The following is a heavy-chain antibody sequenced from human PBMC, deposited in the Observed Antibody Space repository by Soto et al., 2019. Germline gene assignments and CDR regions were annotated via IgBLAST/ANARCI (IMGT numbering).Heavy chain of an antibody. Sequence: GGSLRLSCGASGFMFNDYGMHWVRQAPGKGLDWVAVISYDGDNKYYAQSVKGRFTISRDNSKNTLFLHMDSLRHEDTAVYHCVKGDLDTAVVNSPDAFDFWGQGTMVTVSS. J-gene: IGHJ3*01. V-gene: IGHV3-30*18. CDR3: VKGDLDTAVVNSPDAFDF. CDR2: ISYDGDNK. D-gene: IGHD5-18*01. CDR1: GFMFNDYG.